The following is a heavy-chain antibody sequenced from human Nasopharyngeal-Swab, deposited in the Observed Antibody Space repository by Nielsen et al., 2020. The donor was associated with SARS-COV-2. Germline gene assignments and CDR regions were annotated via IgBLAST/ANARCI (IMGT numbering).Heavy chain of an antibody. CDR1: GLPFRRYT. CDR3: ASTPLDSSGYYYAFHY. D-gene: IGHD3-22*01. CDR2: ISYDGSNK. V-gene: IGHV3-30-3*01. J-gene: IGHJ4*02. Sequence: GESLNPPRGAFGLPFRRYTMHWVRQAPGKGLEWVAVISYDGSNKYYADSVKGRFTISRDISKNTLYLQMNSLRAEDTAVFYCASTPLDSSGYYYAFHYWGRGTLVTGSS.